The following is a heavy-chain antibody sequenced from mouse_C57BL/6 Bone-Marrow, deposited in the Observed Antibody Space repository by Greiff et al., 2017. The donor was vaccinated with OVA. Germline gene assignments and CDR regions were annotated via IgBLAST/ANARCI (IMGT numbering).Heavy chain of an antibody. Sequence: VQLQQSGPELVKPGASVKISCKASGYAFSSSWMNWVKQRPGKGLEWIGRIYPGDGDTNYNGKFKGKATLTADKSSSTAYMQRSSLTSEDSAVYFCVLIYYDGSPYYYAMDYWGQGTSVTVSS. CDR2: IYPGDGDT. D-gene: IGHD1-1*01. CDR3: VLIYYDGSPYYYAMDY. CDR1: GYAFSSSW. V-gene: IGHV1-82*01. J-gene: IGHJ4*01.